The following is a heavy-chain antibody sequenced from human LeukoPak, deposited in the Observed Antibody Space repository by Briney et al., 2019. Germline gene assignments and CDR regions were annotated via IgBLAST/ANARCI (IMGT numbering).Heavy chain of an antibody. Sequence: PSETLSLTCTVSGYSISSGYYWGWIRQPPGKGLEWIGRVYATGSTNYSPSLKSRATISLDPSKNQFSLKLSSVTAADTAMYYCARLAPYSSGPHFDYWGQGILVTVSS. J-gene: IGHJ4*02. CDR2: VYATGST. CDR3: ARLAPYSSGPHFDY. CDR1: GYSISSGYY. D-gene: IGHD6-19*01. V-gene: IGHV4-38-2*02.